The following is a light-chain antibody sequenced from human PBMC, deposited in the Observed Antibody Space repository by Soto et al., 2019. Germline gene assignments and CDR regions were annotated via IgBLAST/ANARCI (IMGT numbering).Light chain of an antibody. J-gene: IGLJ1*01. CDR1: SANIGGNS. V-gene: IGLV1-51*01. CDR3: GSWDSSLSAYV. CDR2: DEN. Sequence: QSVLTRPPWVSSIRGQKVSIRCSAGSANIGGNSVSWYQQLPGTAPKLLIYDENSRPSGIPDRLSGSKSCTSATLGITGFQTGDEADSYCGSWDSSLSAYVVGSGTKVTV.